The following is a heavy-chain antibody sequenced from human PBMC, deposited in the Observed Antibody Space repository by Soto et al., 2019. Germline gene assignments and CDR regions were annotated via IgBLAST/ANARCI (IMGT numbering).Heavy chain of an antibody. CDR3: ARDSVVVAAGYYYYYGMDV. V-gene: IGHV3-53*01. J-gene: IGHJ6*02. Sequence: GGSLRLSCAASGFTVSSNYMSWVRQAPGKGLEWVSVIYSGGSTYYADSVKGRFTISRDNSKNTLYLQMNSLRAEDTAVYYCARDSVVVAAGYYYYYGMDVWGQGTTVTVSS. D-gene: IGHD2-15*01. CDR2: IYSGGST. CDR1: GFTVSSNY.